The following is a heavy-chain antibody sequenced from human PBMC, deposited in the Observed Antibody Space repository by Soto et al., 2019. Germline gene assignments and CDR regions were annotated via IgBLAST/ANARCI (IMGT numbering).Heavy chain of an antibody. CDR2: ISGSGGST. V-gene: IGHV3-23*01. CDR1: GFTFSSYA. J-gene: IGHJ6*02. CDR3: AKGVGGVVAYYYYGMDV. Sequence: GGSLRLSCAASGFTFSSYAMSWVRQAPGKGLEWVSAISGSGGSTYYADSVKGRFTISRDNSKNTLYLQMNSLRAEDTAVYYCAKGVGGVVAYYYYGMDVWGQGTTVTVSS. D-gene: IGHD3-3*01.